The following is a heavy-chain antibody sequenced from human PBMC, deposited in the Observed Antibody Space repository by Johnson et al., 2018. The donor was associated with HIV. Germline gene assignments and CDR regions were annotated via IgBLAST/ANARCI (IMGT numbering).Heavy chain of an antibody. J-gene: IGHJ3*02. CDR3: AKIARRCSGGSCYTTSDAFDI. D-gene: IGHD2-15*01. Sequence: QMLLVESGGGLVQPGGSLRLSCAASGFTFSSYGMHWVRQAPGKGLEWVAFIRYDGSNKYYADSVKGRFTISRDNSKNTLYLQMNSLRAEDTAVYYCAKIARRCSGGSCYTTSDAFDIWGQGTMVTVSS. V-gene: IGHV3-30*02. CDR1: GFTFSSYG. CDR2: IRYDGSNK.